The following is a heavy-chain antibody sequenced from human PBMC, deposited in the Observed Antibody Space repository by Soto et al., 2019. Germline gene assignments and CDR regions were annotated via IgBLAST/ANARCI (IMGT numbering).Heavy chain of an antibody. Sequence: PSETLSLTCAVYGGSFSGYYWSWIRQPPGKGLEWIGEINHSGSTNYNPSLKSRVTISVDTSKNQFSLKLSSVTAADTAVYYCARGVRYYYDSSGSRLDYWGQGTLVTVSS. V-gene: IGHV4-34*01. D-gene: IGHD3-22*01. CDR1: GGSFSGYY. CDR3: ARGVRYYYDSSGSRLDY. CDR2: INHSGST. J-gene: IGHJ4*02.